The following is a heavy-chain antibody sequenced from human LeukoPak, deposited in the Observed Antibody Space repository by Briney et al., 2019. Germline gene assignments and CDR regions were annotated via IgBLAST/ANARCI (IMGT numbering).Heavy chain of an antibody. CDR2: ISYDGNTI. Sequence: GGSLRLSCAASEFTFSNYALHWVRQAPGKGLQWVAVISYDGNTIHYADSVKGRFIISRDTSKNTLYLQMNSLRAEDTAVYYCARSGGLQRFDYWGQGTLVTVSS. D-gene: IGHD4-11*01. V-gene: IGHV3-30-3*01. CDR1: EFTFSNYA. J-gene: IGHJ4*02. CDR3: ARSGGLQRFDY.